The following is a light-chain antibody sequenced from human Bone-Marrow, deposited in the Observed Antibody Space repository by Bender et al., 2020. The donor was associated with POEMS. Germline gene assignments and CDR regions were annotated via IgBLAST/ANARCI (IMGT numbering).Light chain of an antibody. CDR2: DVS. CDR1: SSDVGGYNY. Sequence: QSVLTQPPSVSGAPGQRVTISCTGTSSDVGGYNYVSWYQQHPGKAPKLMIYDVSNRPSGISNRFSGSKSGNTASLTISGLQADDEADYYCSSYTSDSTVVFGGGTKLTVL. V-gene: IGLV2-14*03. CDR3: SSYTSDSTVV. J-gene: IGLJ2*01.